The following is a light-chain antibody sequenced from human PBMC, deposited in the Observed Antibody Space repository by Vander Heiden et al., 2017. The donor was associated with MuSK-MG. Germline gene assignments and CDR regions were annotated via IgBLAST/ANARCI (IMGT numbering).Light chain of an antibody. J-gene: IGKJ1*01. CDR3: MQGTHWPWT. CDR1: QSPLYSDGDTY. Sequence: VVLTQSPLSLPVTLGQAASISCRSSQSPLYSDGDTYLNWYLQRPGQSPRRLIYKVSNRDSGVPDRFSGSGSGTDFTLKISGVEAEDVGIYYCMQGTHWPWTFGQGTKVEIK. CDR2: KVS. V-gene: IGKV2-30*01.